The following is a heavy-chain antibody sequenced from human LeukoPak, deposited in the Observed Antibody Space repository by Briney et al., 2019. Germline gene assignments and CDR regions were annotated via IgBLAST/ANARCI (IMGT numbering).Heavy chain of an antibody. CDR1: GGSFSGYY. V-gene: IGHV4-34*01. Sequence: SETLSLTCAVYGGSFSGYYWSWIRQPPGKGLEWIGEINHSGSTNYNPSLESRVTISVDTSKSQFSLKLSSVTAADTAVYYCARPHAGYYYYYYGMDVWGQGTTVTVSS. CDR2: INHSGST. CDR3: ARPHAGYYYYYYGMDV. J-gene: IGHJ6*02.